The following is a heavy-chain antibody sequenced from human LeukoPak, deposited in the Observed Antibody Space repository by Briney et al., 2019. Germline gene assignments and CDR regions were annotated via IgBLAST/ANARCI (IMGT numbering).Heavy chain of an antibody. CDR1: GDSISRSNYY. CDR3: ARENYYDSTGCRNCLDP. CDR2: IYYSGST. J-gene: IGHJ5*02. D-gene: IGHD3-22*01. Sequence: SETLSLTCTVSGDSISRSNYYWTWIRQPPGKGLEWIGYIYYSGSTNYNPPLKSRVTISVDTSKNQFSLKLSSVTAADTAVYYCARENYYDSTGCRNCLDPWGQGTLVTVSS. V-gene: IGHV4-61*01.